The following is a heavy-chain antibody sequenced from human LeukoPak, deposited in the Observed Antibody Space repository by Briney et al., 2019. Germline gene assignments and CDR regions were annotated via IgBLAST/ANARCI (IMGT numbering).Heavy chain of an antibody. V-gene: IGHV1-69*04. D-gene: IGHD6-13*01. CDR3: ATSSSSWSLAYFDY. Sequence: ASVKVSCKASGGTFSSYAISWVRQAPGQGLEWMGRIIPILGIANYAQKFQGRVTITADKSTSTAYMELSSLRSEDTAVYCCATSSSSWSLAYFDYWGQGTLVTVSS. CDR2: IIPILGIA. J-gene: IGHJ4*02. CDR1: GGTFSSYA.